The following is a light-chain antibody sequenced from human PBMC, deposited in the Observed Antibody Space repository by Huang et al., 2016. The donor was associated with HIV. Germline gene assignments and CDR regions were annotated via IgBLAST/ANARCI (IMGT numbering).Light chain of an antibody. CDR2: GAF. V-gene: IGKV3-15*01. J-gene: IGKJ1*01. CDR3: QQYNKWPRT. Sequence: EIVMTQTPVTLSVSPGERATLSCRASQTASDNLAWYQQKSGQPPRVLIFGAFNRATGVPARFSGSGSGTEFTLTISSLQSEDFAVYYCQQYNKWPRTFGQGTKVEI. CDR1: QTASDN.